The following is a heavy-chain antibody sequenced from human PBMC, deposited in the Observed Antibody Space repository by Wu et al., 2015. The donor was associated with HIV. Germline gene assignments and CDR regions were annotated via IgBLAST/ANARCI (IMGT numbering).Heavy chain of an antibody. D-gene: IGHD6-13*01. Sequence: QVQLVQSGTEVKKPGASVKVSCKASGYTFTRYVMSWLRQAPGQGLEWMGWINPYNGDTNYAQKFQGRVTMTTATSTSTAYMELRSLRSDDTAVYYCAREPLAAAGDYWYFDLWGRGTRSLSPQ. CDR1: GYTFTRYV. V-gene: IGHV1-18*01. CDR2: INPYNGDT. J-gene: IGHJ2*01. CDR3: AREPLAAAGDYWYFDL.